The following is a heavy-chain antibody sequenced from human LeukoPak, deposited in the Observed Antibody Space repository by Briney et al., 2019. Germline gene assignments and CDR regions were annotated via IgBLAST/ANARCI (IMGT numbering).Heavy chain of an antibody. CDR3: ARGLGVSYYYYYGMDV. D-gene: IGHD3-10*01. CDR2: IIPILGIA. V-gene: IGHV1-69*04. CDR1: GGTFSSYA. Sequence: ASVKVSCKASGGTFSSYAISWVRQAPGQGLEWMGRIIPILGIANYAQKFQGRVTITADKSTSTAYMELSSLRSEDTAVYYCARGLGVSYYYYYGMDVWGQGTTVTVSS. J-gene: IGHJ6*02.